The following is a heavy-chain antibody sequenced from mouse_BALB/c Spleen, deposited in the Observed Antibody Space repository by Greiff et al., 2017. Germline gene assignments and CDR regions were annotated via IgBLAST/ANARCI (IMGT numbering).Heavy chain of an antibody. J-gene: IGHJ4*01. D-gene: IGHD1-1*01. CDR2: IWGGGST. CDR3: ARLPTASSWDYAMDY. Sequence: VKLVESGPGLVAPSQSLSITCTVSGFSLSRYSVHWVRQPPGKGLEWLGMIWGGGSTDYNSALKSRLSISKDNSKSQVFLKMNSLQTDDTAMYYCARLPTASSWDYAMDYWGQGTSVTVSS. CDR1: GFSLSRYS. V-gene: IGHV2-6-4*01.